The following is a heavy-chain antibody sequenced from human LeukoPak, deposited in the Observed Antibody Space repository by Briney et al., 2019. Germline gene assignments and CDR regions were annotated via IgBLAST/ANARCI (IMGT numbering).Heavy chain of an antibody. J-gene: IGHJ4*02. CDR1: GASFSSSPYF. V-gene: IGHV4-39*07. Sequence: SETLSPTCTVSGASFSSSPYFWGWVRQPPGKGLEWVGSVSDSGRAFYNPSLKSRVTMSVDTSKNQFSLKLSSVTAADTAVYYCAREEGGGYCSGGSCYYFDYWGQGTLVTVSS. CDR3: AREEGGGYCSGGSCYYFDY. CDR2: VSDSGRA. D-gene: IGHD2-15*01.